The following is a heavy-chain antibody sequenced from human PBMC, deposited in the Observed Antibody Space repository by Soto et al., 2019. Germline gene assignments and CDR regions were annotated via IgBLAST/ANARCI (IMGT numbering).Heavy chain of an antibody. CDR3: VKDPDFWSGYYIDYYYGMDV. CDR2: ISSNGGST. V-gene: IGHV3-64D*06. D-gene: IGHD3-3*01. CDR1: GFTLSSYA. J-gene: IGHJ6*02. Sequence: GGSLRLSCSASGFTLSSYAMHWVRQAPGKGLEYVSAISSNGGSTYYADSVKGRFTISRDNSKNTLYLQMSSLRAEDTAVYYCVKDPDFWSGYYIDYYYGMDVWGQGTTVTVSS.